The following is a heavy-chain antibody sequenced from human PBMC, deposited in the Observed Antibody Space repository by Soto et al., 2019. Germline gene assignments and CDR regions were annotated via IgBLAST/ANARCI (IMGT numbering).Heavy chain of an antibody. Sequence: GGSLRLSCAASGFTFSSYAMSWVRQAPGKGLEWVSGTSVSGTSTYYPDSVKGRFTISRDNSKNTLFLQLNSLRAEDTAVYYWAKSGGSTYGYFVYGGRGPPVTVPS. CDR2: TSVSGTST. V-gene: IGHV3-23*01. CDR1: GFTFSSYA. D-gene: IGHD3-9*01. J-gene: IGHJ2*01. CDR3: AKSGGSTYGYFVY.